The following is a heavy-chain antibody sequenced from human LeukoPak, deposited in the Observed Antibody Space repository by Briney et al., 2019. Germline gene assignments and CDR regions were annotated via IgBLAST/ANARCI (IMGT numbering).Heavy chain of an antibody. CDR3: ARDRLRVVRLPPSRDNWFDP. Sequence: GVSVTLSCAASGFTFSSYWINWVRQVPGKGLDWVASIKPDGSEKYYVDSVQGRFTITSDNAKNSLYPKMNSLRAEDTAVYYCARDRLRVVRLPPSRDNWFDPWGQGTLVTVSS. V-gene: IGHV3-7*01. CDR1: GFTFSSYW. D-gene: IGHD4-23*01. CDR2: IKPDGSEK. J-gene: IGHJ5*02.